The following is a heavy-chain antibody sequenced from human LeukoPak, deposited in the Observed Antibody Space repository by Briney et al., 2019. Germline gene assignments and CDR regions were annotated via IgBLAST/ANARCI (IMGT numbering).Heavy chain of an antibody. CDR3: ARFRLRYFDWLPFDYYMDV. Sequence: PSETLSLTCAVSGYSISNTYYWGWIRQPPGKGLEWIGSIYNSGSTHYNPSLKSRVTISVDTSMNQFSLKLSSVTAADTAVYYCARFRLRYFDWLPFDYYMDVWGKGTTVTVSS. CDR2: IYNSGST. V-gene: IGHV4-38-2*01. J-gene: IGHJ6*03. CDR1: GYSISNTYY. D-gene: IGHD3-9*01.